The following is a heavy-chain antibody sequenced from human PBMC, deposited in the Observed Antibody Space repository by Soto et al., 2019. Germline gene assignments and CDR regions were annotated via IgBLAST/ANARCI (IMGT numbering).Heavy chain of an antibody. D-gene: IGHD1-20*01. CDR2: ITGSGGST. Sequence: GGSLRLSCAASGFTFSTYAMIWVRQAPGKGLEWVSVITGSGGSTYYADSVKGRFTISRDNSKNTLYLQMNSLRAEDTAVYYCARDRYYGMDVWGQGTTVTVSS. V-gene: IGHV3-23*01. CDR1: GFTFSTYA. CDR3: ARDRYYGMDV. J-gene: IGHJ6*02.